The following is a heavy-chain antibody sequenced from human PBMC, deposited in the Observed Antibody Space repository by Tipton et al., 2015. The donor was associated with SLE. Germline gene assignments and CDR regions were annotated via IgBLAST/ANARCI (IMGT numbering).Heavy chain of an antibody. D-gene: IGHD6-19*01. J-gene: IGHJ4*02. CDR2: ITFTGNT. CDR3: ARGGYSSGWYGDYFVY. V-gene: IGHV4-61*02. Sequence: TLSLTCTVSGASINSGAYSWSWIRQPAGKRLEWIGRITFTGNTEYNPSVKSRVTISRDTSKTQFSRKLRSVTAADTAIYYCARGGYSSGWYGDYFVYCGQGTLVTVSS. CDR1: GASINSGAYS.